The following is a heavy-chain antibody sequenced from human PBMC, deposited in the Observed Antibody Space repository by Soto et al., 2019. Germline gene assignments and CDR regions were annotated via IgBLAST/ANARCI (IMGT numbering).Heavy chain of an antibody. CDR2: ISAYNGNT. CDR3: GRGVGWEPLDY. J-gene: IGHJ4*02. Sequence: QVQLVQSGAEVKKPGASVKVSCKASGYTFTSYGISWVRQAPGQGLEWMGWISAYNGNTNYAQKLQGRVTMTTDTFTNTAYMGLRSLRSDDTAVYYCGRGVGWEPLDYWGQGTLVTVSS. CDR1: GYTFTSYG. V-gene: IGHV1-18*01. D-gene: IGHD1-26*01.